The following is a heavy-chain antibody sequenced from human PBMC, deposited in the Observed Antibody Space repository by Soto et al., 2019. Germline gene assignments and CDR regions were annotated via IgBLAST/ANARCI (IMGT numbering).Heavy chain of an antibody. Sequence: EVQLLESGGGLRQPGGSLRLSCVASGYNFNKYAVSWVRQAPGKGLDWVSAISSGSDNTHYADSVKGRFTITRDNSKNMLYLEMKSLTVEDTAVYYCVRRAQYFDGTGFHAFDIWGQGTRVTVSS. CDR1: GYNFNKYA. CDR3: VRRAQYFDGTGFHAFDI. J-gene: IGHJ3*02. V-gene: IGHV3-23*01. CDR2: ISSGSDNT. D-gene: IGHD3-22*01.